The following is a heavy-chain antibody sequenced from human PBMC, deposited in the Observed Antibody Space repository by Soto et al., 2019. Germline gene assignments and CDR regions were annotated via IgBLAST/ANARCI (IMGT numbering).Heavy chain of an antibody. D-gene: IGHD6-19*01. CDR3: ARAVAVPADFDY. V-gene: IGHV1-3*01. CDR1: GYTFTGYA. Sequence: GASVKVSCKASGYTFTGYAMHWVRQAPGQRLEWMGWINAGNGNTKYSQKFQGRATITRGTSASTAYMELSSLRSEDTAVYYCARAVAVPADFDYWGPGTLVTVSS. CDR2: INAGNGNT. J-gene: IGHJ4*02.